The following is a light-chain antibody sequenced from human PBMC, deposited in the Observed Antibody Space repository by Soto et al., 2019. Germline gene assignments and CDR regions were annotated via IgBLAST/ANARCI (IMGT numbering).Light chain of an antibody. CDR2: GNT. CDR3: QSYDSSLSGVV. CDR1: SSNIGAGYD. J-gene: IGLJ2*01. Sequence: QSVLTQPPSVSGAPGQRVTISCTGSSSNIGAGYDVHWYQQLPGTAPKLLIYGNTNRPSGVPDRFSGSKSGTSASLAITGLQAEDEADYYGQSYDSSLSGVVFGGGTKLPS. V-gene: IGLV1-40*01.